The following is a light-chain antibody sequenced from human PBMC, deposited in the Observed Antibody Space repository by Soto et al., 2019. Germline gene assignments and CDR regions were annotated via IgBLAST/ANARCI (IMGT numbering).Light chain of an antibody. J-gene: IGKJ1*01. CDR3: QQYNNWPPGT. V-gene: IGKV3-15*01. Sequence: EIILTQSPATLSVSPGERATLSCRASQSVTSNFAWYQHKPGQAPRLLIYGASTRATGIPARFSGSGSGTEFTLTISSLQSEDFVIYYCQQYNNWPPGTFGQGTKVEIK. CDR2: GAS. CDR1: QSVTSN.